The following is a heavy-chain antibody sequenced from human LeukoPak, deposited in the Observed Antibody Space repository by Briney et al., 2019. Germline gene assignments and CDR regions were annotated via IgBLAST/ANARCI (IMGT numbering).Heavy chain of an antibody. J-gene: IGHJ3*02. CDR3: AREEPALPTVWAFDI. Sequence: ASVKVSCKASGYTFTSYAMHWVRQAPGQRLERMGWINAGNGNTKYSQKFQGRVTITRDTSASTAYMELSSLRTEDTAVYYCAREEPALPTVWAFDIWGQGTMVTVSS. CDR1: GYTFTSYA. CDR2: INAGNGNT. V-gene: IGHV1-3*01. D-gene: IGHD1-14*01.